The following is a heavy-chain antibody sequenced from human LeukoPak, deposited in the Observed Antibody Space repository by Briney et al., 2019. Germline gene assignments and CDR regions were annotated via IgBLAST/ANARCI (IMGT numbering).Heavy chain of an antibody. CDR3: ARGLGDFWSGYYY. CDR1: GGSFSNYY. J-gene: IGHJ4*02. Sequence: SETLSLTCAVYGGSFSNYYWSWIRQPPGKGLEWIGEIYHSGSTNYNPSLKSRVSMSLDTSKNQFSLKLSSVTAADTAVYYCARGLGDFWSGYYYWGQGTLVTVPS. D-gene: IGHD3-3*01. V-gene: IGHV4-34*01. CDR2: IYHSGST.